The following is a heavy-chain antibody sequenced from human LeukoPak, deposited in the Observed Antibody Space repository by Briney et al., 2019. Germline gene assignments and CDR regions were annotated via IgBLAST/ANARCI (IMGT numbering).Heavy chain of an antibody. J-gene: IGHJ4*02. CDR1: GFIFKNYE. Sequence: PGGSLRLSCAASGFIFKNYEMNWVRQAPGGGLEWVSSVSSSATTIYYTDSVKGRFTISRDNAKNSLFLQMNSLRVEDTAVYYCVRVYCSTTSCYGVDSWGQETLVPVSS. V-gene: IGHV3-48*03. CDR2: VSSSATTI. CDR3: VRVYCSTTSCYGVDS. D-gene: IGHD2-2*01.